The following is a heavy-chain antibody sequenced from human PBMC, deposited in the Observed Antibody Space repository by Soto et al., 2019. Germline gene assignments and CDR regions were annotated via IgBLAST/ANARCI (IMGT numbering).Heavy chain of an antibody. CDR2: INPSGGST. V-gene: IGHV1-46*01. CDR1: GYTFTSYY. Sequence: QVQLVQSGAEVKKPGASVKVSCKASGYTFTSYYMHWVRQAPGQGLEWMGIINPSGGSTSYAQKFQGRVTMTRDTSTSTVYMELSILRSKDTAVYYCARDSRIPYSWFDPWGQGTLVTVSS. CDR3: ARDSRIPYSWFDP. D-gene: IGHD2-21*01. J-gene: IGHJ5*02.